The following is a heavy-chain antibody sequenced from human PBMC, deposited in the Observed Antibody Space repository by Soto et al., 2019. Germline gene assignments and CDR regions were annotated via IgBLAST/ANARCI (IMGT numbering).Heavy chain of an antibody. CDR3: ARVGGHRQYDFDF. CDR1: GEAFSKYG. D-gene: IGHD2-15*01. Sequence: QVQLVQSGAEVKKPGSSVKVSCKTSGEAFSKYGISWVRQTPGQGLKWMGGIVPIFGTTIYAQKMQGRLAITADKSTTTAYMELTSLRCDDTAVYYCARVGGHRQYDFDFWGQGTLVTVSS. CDR2: IVPIFGTT. V-gene: IGHV1-69*14. J-gene: IGHJ4*02.